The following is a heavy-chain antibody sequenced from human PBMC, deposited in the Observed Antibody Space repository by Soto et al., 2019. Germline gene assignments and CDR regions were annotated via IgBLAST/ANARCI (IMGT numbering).Heavy chain of an antibody. CDR1: GFTFSSYS. CDR2: ISSSSSYI. V-gene: IGHV3-21*01. D-gene: IGHD4-17*01. J-gene: IGHJ4*02. Sequence: GGSLRLSCAASGFTFSSYSMNWVRQAPGKGLEWVSSISSSSSYIYYADSVKGRFTISRDNAKNSLYLQMNSLRAEDTAVYYCAREEADYGDYGGFDYWGQGTLVTVSS. CDR3: AREEADYGDYGGFDY.